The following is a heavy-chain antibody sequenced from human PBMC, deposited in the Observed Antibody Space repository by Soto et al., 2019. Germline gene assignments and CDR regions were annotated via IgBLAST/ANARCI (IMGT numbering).Heavy chain of an antibody. Sequence: PSETLSLTCTVSGGSISSGDYYWSWIRQPPGKGLEWIGYIYYSGSTYYNPSLKSRVTISVDTSKNQFSLKLSSVTAADTAVYYCARDQGGYCSGGSCYEFWGQGTLVTVSS. J-gene: IGHJ4*02. D-gene: IGHD2-15*01. CDR1: GGSISSGDYY. CDR3: ARDQGGYCSGGSCYEF. CDR2: IYYSGST. V-gene: IGHV4-30-4*01.